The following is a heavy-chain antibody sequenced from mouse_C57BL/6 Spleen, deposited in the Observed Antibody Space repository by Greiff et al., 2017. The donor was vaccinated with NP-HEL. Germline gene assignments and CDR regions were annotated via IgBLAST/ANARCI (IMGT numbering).Heavy chain of an antibody. CDR1: GFNIKDYY. Sequence: VQLPQSGAELVRPGASVKLSCPASGFNIKDYYMHWVKQRPEQGLEWIGWIDPENGDTEYASKFQGKATITADTSSNTAYLQLSSLTSEDTAIYYCARDGYDGYFDYWGQGTTLTVSS. D-gene: IGHD2-2*01. V-gene: IGHV14-4*01. CDR2: IDPENGDT. CDR3: ARDGYDGYFDY. J-gene: IGHJ2*01.